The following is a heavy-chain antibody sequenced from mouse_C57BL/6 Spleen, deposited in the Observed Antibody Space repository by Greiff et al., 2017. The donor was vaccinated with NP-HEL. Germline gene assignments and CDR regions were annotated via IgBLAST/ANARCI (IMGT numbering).Heavy chain of an antibody. D-gene: IGHD1-1*01. V-gene: IGHV1-82*01. Sequence: QVQLQQSGPELVKPGASVKISCKASGYAFSSSWMNWVKQRPGKGLEWIGRIYPGDGDTNYNGKFKGKATLTADKSSSTAYMQLSSLTSEDSAVYFCARAVVPYWYFDVWGTGTTVTVSS. CDR1: GYAFSSSW. J-gene: IGHJ1*03. CDR3: ARAVVPYWYFDV. CDR2: IYPGDGDT.